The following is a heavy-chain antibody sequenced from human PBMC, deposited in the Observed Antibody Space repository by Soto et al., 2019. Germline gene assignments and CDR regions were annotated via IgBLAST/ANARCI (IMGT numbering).Heavy chain of an antibody. CDR3: AGRGSYFDS. D-gene: IGHD3-10*01. CDR2: IHTGGDA. J-gene: IGHJ4*02. Sequence: VQLVESGGGLIQPGGSLRLSCAASGFSVSSNYMSWVRQPPGKGLEWVSIIHTGGDAYYADSVKGRFTISRDISKNTLYLQMNSLRAEDTAVYYCAGRGSYFDSWGQGALVTVSS. CDR1: GFSVSSNY. V-gene: IGHV3-53*01.